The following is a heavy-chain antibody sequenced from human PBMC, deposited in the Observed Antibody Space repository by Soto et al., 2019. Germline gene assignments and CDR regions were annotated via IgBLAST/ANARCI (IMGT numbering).Heavy chain of an antibody. CDR2: INHSGST. Sequence: SETLSLTCAVYGGSFSGYYWSWIRQPPGKGLEWIGEINHSGSTNYNPSLKSRVTISVDTSKNQFSLRLGPVTAADPAVYYCARGIPPGSLTDKRKTDKVVPAAAAHYYYYMDVWGKGTTVTVSS. J-gene: IGHJ6*03. CDR1: GGSFSGYY. V-gene: IGHV4-34*01. D-gene: IGHD2-2*01. CDR3: ARGIPPGSLTDKRKTDKVVPAAAAHYYYYMDV.